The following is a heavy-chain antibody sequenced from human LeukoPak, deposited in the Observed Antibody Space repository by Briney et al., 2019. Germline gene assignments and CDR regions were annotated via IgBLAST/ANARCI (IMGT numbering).Heavy chain of an antibody. Sequence: GGSLRLSCAASGFTFSSYGMHWLGKAPGQGLEWVAVISYDGSNKYYADSVKGRFTISRDNSKNTLYLKMNSLRAEDTAVYYCAKDYRDAFDYWGQGTLVTVSS. CDR3: AKDYRDAFDY. CDR2: ISYDGSNK. J-gene: IGHJ4*02. CDR1: GFTFSSYG. V-gene: IGHV3-30*18. D-gene: IGHD3-16*02.